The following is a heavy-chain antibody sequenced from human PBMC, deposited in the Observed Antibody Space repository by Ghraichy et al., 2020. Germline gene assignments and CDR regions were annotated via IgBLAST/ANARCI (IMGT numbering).Heavy chain of an antibody. Sequence: SQTLSLTCAVYGGSFSGYYWSWIRQPPGKGLEWIGEINHSGSTNYNPSLKSRVTISVDTSKNQFSLKLSSVTAADTAVYYCARVCGWTFPAPWLRPYCSSTSCPKNNWFDPWGQGTLVTVSS. CDR3: ARVCGWTFPAPWLRPYCSSTSCPKNNWFDP. CDR2: INHSGST. D-gene: IGHD2-2*01. V-gene: IGHV4-34*01. J-gene: IGHJ5*02. CDR1: GGSFSGYY.